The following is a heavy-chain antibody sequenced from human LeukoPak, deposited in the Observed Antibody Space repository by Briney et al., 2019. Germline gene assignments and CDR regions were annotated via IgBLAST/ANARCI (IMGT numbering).Heavy chain of an antibody. D-gene: IGHD1-26*01. J-gene: IGHJ4*02. V-gene: IGHV3-30*02. CDR2: IRYDGSKK. CDR3: ARDPGRNDY. CDR1: GFTFTSYG. Sequence: GGSLRLSCAASGFTFTSYGIHWVRQAPGKGLEWVAFIRYDGSKKYYADSVKGRFTISRDNSKNTLYLQMNSLRAEDTAVYYCARDPGRNDYWGQGTLVTVSS.